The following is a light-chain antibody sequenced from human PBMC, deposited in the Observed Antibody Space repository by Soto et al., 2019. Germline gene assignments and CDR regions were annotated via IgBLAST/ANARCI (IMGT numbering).Light chain of an antibody. CDR1: QSVSSSH. Sequence: EIVLTQSPGTLSLSPGERATLSCRASQSVSSSHLAWYQQKPGQAPRLLIFAASSRATGIPDRFSGSGSGTDFTLTISRLEPEDFAVYYCQQYGSSPPTTCGQGTKLEIK. CDR3: QQYGSSPPTT. CDR2: AAS. J-gene: IGKJ2*01. V-gene: IGKV3-20*01.